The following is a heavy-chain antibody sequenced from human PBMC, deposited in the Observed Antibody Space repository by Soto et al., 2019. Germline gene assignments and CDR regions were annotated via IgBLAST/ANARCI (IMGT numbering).Heavy chain of an antibody. Sequence: PWGTLGLTCAAYGGSFSGYYWSWVRQPPGKGLEWIGEINHSGSTNYNPSLMRRGTISVDTSKNQFSPKLGSVTAAATAVYYCARGGSGRLYYYYGMDVWGQGTTRT. V-gene: IGHV4-34*01. D-gene: IGHD3-10*01. J-gene: IGHJ6*02. CDR2: INHSGST. CDR1: GGSFSGYY. CDR3: ARGGSGRLYYYYGMDV.